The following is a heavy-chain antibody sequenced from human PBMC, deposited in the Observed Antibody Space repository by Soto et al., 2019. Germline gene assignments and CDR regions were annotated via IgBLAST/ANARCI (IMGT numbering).Heavy chain of an antibody. J-gene: IGHJ6*02. V-gene: IGHV3-23*01. Sequence: PGGSLRLSCAASGFTFRSYAMTWVRQAPGKGLEWVPTINDSGGSTYYADSVKGRFTISRDNSKKTLSLQMNSLRAEDTAVYYCAKGIAVTGKRSYFYYYGMDVWGQGTTVTVSS. CDR1: GFTFRSYA. CDR2: INDSGGST. CDR3: AKGIAVTGKRSYFYYYGMDV. D-gene: IGHD6-19*01.